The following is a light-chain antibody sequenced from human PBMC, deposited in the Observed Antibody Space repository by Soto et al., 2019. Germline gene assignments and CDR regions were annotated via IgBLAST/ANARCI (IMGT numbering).Light chain of an antibody. CDR2: AAS. V-gene: IGKV1-39*01. CDR1: QSISSY. J-gene: IGKJ1*01. CDR3: QQYNSYSWT. Sequence: DVQMNQSPSSLSASVGDRVTITCRASQSISSYLNWYQQKPGKAPKLLIYAASSLQSGVPSRFGGSRSGTEFTLTISSLQPDDFATYYCQQYNSYSWTFGQGTRWIS.